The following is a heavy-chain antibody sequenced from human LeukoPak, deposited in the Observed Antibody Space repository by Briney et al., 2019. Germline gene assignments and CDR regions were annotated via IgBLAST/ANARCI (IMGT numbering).Heavy chain of an antibody. Sequence: SETLSLTCTVSGGSISSYYWSWIRQPPGKGLEWIGYIYYSGSTNYNPSLKSRVTISVDTSKNQFSLKLSSVTAADTAVYYCARENILTGYFDYWGQGTLVTVSS. CDR3: ARENILTGYFDY. CDR1: GGSISSYY. CDR2: IYYSGST. D-gene: IGHD3-9*01. J-gene: IGHJ4*02. V-gene: IGHV4-59*01.